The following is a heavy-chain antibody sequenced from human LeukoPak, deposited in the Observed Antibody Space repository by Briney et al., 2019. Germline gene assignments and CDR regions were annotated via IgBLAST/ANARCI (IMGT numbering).Heavy chain of an antibody. D-gene: IGHD3-9*01. CDR1: GFTFSSYG. V-gene: IGHV3-30*03. J-gene: IGHJ4*02. CDR2: ISYDGSNK. Sequence: GGSLRLSCAASGFTFSSYGMHWVRQAPGKGLEWVAVISYDGSNKYYADSAKGRFTISRDNSKNTLYLQMNSLRAEDTAVYYCARVGYYDILTGYFDYWGQGTLVTVSS. CDR3: ARVGYYDILTGYFDY.